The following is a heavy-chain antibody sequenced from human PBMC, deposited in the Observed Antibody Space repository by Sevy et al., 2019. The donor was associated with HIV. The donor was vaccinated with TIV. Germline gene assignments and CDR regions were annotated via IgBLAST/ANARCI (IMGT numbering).Heavy chain of an antibody. CDR1: GFTLNAYW. CDR3: ARAIAAAAGF. CDR2: INQDGSTQ. D-gene: IGHD6-13*01. J-gene: IGHJ4*02. Sequence: GGSLRLSCAASGFTLNAYWMHWVSQAPGKGLEWLANINQDGSTQYYAASVKGRFTISRDNAKNLVYLQMNTMRPEDTGLYYCARAIAAAAGFWGQGTLVIVSS. V-gene: IGHV3-7*01.